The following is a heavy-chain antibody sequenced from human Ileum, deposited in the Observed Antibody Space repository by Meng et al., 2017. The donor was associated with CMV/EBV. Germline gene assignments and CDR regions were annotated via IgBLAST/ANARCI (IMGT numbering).Heavy chain of an antibody. CDR3: AHRPPATYYFNY. Sequence: QITLKEPGPPLVKPTQTLTLTCIFSGFSFSTSKAGVGWIRLPPGKALEWLALIYWDDDTRYNPSLKTRLTITKDTSKNQVILTITNMDPVDTATYYCAHRPPATYYFNYWGQGTLVTVSS. CDR1: GFSFSTSKAG. CDR2: IYWDDDT. D-gene: IGHD2-15*01. J-gene: IGHJ4*02. V-gene: IGHV2-5*02.